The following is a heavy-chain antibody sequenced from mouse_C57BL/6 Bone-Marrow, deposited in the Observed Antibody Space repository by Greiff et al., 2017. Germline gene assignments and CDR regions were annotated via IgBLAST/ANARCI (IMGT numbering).Heavy chain of an antibody. CDR3: ASSGYFDV. J-gene: IGHJ1*03. Sequence: QVQLQQPGAELVMPGASVKLSCKASGYTFTSYWMHWVKQRPGQGLEWIGEIDPSDSYTNYNQKFKGKSTLTVDTSSSTASMQLSSLTSEDSAVYYCASSGYFDVWGTGTTVTVSS. V-gene: IGHV1-69*01. CDR1: GYTFTSYW. D-gene: IGHD6-1*01. CDR2: IDPSDSYT.